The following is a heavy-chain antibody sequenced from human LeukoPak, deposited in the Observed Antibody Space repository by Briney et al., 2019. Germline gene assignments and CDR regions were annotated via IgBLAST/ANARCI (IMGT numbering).Heavy chain of an antibody. D-gene: IGHD3-3*01. J-gene: IGHJ3*02. Sequence: GGSLRLSCAASGFTFSSYDMHWVRQATGKGLEWVSAIGTAGDTYYPGSAKGRFTISRENAKNSLYLQMNSLRAGDTAVYYCARGRRYDFWSGPTDAFDIWGQGTMVTVSS. CDR3: ARGRRYDFWSGPTDAFDI. V-gene: IGHV3-13*01. CDR2: IGTAGDT. CDR1: GFTFSSYD.